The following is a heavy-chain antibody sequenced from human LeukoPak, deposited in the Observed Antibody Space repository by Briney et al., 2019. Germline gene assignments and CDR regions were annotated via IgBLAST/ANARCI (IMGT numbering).Heavy chain of an antibody. CDR2: MNPNRGKT. D-gene: IGHD2-2*02. CDR1: RYTLTRYD. Sequence: ASVKVSCEDSRYTLTRYDIKWVRQATAQGLEWMGWMNPNRGKTDYAQKLEGSVTITRNTCISTAYMELSSLRCEDTAVYYCARVCESIVVVPAAIRNYYYYMDVWGKGATVTGSS. V-gene: IGHV1-8*03. J-gene: IGHJ6*03. CDR3: ARVCESIVVVPAAIRNYYYYMDV.